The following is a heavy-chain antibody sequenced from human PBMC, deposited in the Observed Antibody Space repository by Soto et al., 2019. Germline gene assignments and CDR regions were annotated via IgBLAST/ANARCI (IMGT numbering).Heavy chain of an antibody. CDR1: GFTFSGFG. D-gene: IGHD2-15*01. CDR2: ISYAGNNE. CDR3: AKEGIQTYCGSGGCYSIQAY. V-gene: IGHV3-30*18. Sequence: QVQLAASGGGVVQPGRSLRLSCAGSGFTFSGFGMHWVRQAPGKGLEWVAVISYAGNNEYYADSVKGRFTISRDNSKNTLYLGMLSLRAEDTAVYYCAKEGIQTYCGSGGCYSIQAYWGQGTLFSVSS. J-gene: IGHJ4*02.